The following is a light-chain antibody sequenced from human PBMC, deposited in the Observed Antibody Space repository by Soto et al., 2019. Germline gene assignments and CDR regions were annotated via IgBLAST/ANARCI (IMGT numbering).Light chain of an antibody. CDR2: GTS. CDR3: QSYDSSLSGFAV. CDR1: SSNIGAGYD. V-gene: IGLV1-40*01. Sequence: QAVVTQPPSVSGAPGQRVTISCTGSSSNIGAGYDVHWYQQIPGTAPKLLIYGTSNRPSGVPDRFSGSKSGRSASLAITGLQAEDEADYYCQSYDSSLSGFAVFGGGTKLTVL. J-gene: IGLJ3*02.